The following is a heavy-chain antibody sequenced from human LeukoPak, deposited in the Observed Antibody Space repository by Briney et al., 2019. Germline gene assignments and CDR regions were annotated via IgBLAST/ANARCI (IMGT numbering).Heavy chain of an antibody. J-gene: IGHJ4*02. V-gene: IGHV3-21*01. CDR2: ISSSSSYI. D-gene: IGHD2-21*01. Sequence: GGSLRLSCAASGFTFSSYSMNWVRQAPGKGLGWVSSISSSSSYIYYADSVKGRFTISRDNAKNSLYLQMNSLRAEDTAVYYCARGILWYTYYFDYWGQGTLVTVSS. CDR1: GFTFSSYS. CDR3: ARGILWYTYYFDY.